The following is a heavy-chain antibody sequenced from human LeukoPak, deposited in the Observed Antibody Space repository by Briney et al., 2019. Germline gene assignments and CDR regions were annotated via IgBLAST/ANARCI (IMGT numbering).Heavy chain of an antibody. CDR1: GDGVSSTSAC. Sequence: SQTLSLTCAISGDGVSSTSACWTWIRQSPSSGLEWLGRTCYRSRWGSDYAPSLKSRITVNADTSKNQFSLQLKSVTPEDTAVYYCAREGDWAGTAYWGQGTLVAVSA. CDR3: AREGDWAGTAY. CDR2: TCYRSRWGS. V-gene: IGHV6-1*01. D-gene: IGHD3/OR15-3a*01. J-gene: IGHJ4*02.